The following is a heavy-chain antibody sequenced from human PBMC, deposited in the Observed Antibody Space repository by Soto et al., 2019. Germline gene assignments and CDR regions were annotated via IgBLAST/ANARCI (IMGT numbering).Heavy chain of an antibody. Sequence: QVQLQESGPGLVNPSETLSLTCSVSGGSVSSHYWSWVRQPAGKGLEWIGRIYISGNTKYNPSFKSRVTMSVDTSKNQVSLRLSSVTAADTAVYYCARDLAKGGGSAGFDYWGQGTLVTVSS. J-gene: IGHJ4*02. D-gene: IGHD1-26*01. CDR3: ARDLAKGGGSAGFDY. CDR1: GGSVSSHY. CDR2: IYISGNT. V-gene: IGHV4-4*07.